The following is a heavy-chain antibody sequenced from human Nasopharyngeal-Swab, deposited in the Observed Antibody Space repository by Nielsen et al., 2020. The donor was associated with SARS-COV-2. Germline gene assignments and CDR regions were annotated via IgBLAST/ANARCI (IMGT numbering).Heavy chain of an antibody. CDR2: FDPEDGET. V-gene: IGHV1-24*01. CDR3: ATVYYDSSGRAYFDY. J-gene: IGHJ4*02. Sequence: ASVKVSCHVSGYTLTELSMHWVRQAPGKGLEWMGGFDPEDGETIYAQKFQGRVTMTEDTSTDTAYMELSSLRSEDTAVYYCATVYYDSSGRAYFDYWGQGTLVTVSS. CDR1: GYTLTELS. D-gene: IGHD3-22*01.